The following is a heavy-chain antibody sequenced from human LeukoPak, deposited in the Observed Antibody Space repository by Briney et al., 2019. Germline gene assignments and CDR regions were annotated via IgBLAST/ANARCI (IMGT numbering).Heavy chain of an antibody. CDR2: ISYDGSNK. D-gene: IGHD3-10*01. J-gene: IGHJ6*02. CDR1: GFTFSSYG. V-gene: IGHV3-30*18. Sequence: GGSLRLSCAASGFTFSSYGMHWVRQAPGKGLEWVAVISYDGSNKYYADSVKGRFTISRDNSKNTLYLQMNSLRAEDTAVYYCAKGLMVRGVRYYGMDVWGQGTTVTVSS. CDR3: AKGLMVRGVRYYGMDV.